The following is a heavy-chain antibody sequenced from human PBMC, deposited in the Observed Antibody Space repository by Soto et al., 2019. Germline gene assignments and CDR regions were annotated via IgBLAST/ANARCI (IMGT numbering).Heavy chain of an antibody. J-gene: IGHJ4*02. CDR2: MSSDGSKI. CDR3: AKDEGVGGTLGLFAY. CDR1: GFDFTYYA. D-gene: IGHD1-26*01. V-gene: IGHV3-30*18. Sequence: QVQLVESGGGAVQPGESLRLSCVASGFDFTYYAMHWVRQAPGKGLESVAVMSSDGSKIHHTDSVKGRFTISRDNSKNTLYLQMNSLRKGDTAVYFCAKDEGVGGTLGLFAYWGQGTLVSVSS.